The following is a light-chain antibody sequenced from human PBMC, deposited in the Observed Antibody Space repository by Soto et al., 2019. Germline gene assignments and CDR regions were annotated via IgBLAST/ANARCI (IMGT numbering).Light chain of an antibody. CDR2: DAS. J-gene: IGKJ3*01. CDR1: QSVDTTF. V-gene: IGKV3-11*01. Sequence: EIVLTQSPGSLSLSPGQRATLSCRASQSVDTTFFAWYHKKPGQAPRLLIYDASNRATGIPARFSGSGSGTDFTLTISSLEPEDFAVYYCQQRSNWPPEVTFGPGTKVDIK. CDR3: QQRSNWPPEVT.